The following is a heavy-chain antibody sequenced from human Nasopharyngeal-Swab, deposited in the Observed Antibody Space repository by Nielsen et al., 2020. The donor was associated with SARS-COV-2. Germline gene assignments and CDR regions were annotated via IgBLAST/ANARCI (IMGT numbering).Heavy chain of an antibody. J-gene: IGHJ5*02. CDR3: ARDEYCSGGSCYSPNWFDP. V-gene: IGHV4-39*02. Sequence: SETLSLTCTVSGGSISSSSYYWGWIRQPPGKGLEWIGSIYYSGSTYYNPSPKSRFTISVDTSKNQFTLKLSSVTAADTAVYYCARDEYCSGGSCYSPNWFDPWGQGTLVTVSS. CDR1: GGSISSSSYY. D-gene: IGHD2-15*01. CDR2: IYYSGST.